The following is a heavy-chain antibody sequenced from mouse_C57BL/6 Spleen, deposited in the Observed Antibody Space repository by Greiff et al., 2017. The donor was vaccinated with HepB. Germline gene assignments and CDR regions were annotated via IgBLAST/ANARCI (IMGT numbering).Heavy chain of an antibody. CDR2: IDPNRGGT. J-gene: IGHJ4*01. CDR3: ARDYEGAMDY. Sequence: QVQLQQPGAELVKPGASVKLSCKASGYTFTSYWMHWVKQRPGRGLAWIGRIDPNRGGTKYNEKFKRKATLTVDKPSSTAYMQLSSLTSEDYAVYYCARDYEGAMDYWGQGTSVTVTS. V-gene: IGHV1-72*01. D-gene: IGHD2-4*01. CDR1: GYTFTSYW.